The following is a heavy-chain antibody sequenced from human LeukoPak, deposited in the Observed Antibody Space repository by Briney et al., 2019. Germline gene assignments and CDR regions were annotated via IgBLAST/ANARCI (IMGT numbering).Heavy chain of an antibody. CDR3: ARVSNGWFDP. V-gene: IGHV4-61*02. D-gene: IGHD4-11*01. CDR1: GGSISSGSYY. CDR2: IYTSGST. Sequence: SQTLSPTCTVSGGSISSGSYYWSWIRQPAGKGLEWIGRIYTSGSTNYNPSLKSRVTISVDTSKNQFSLKLSSVTAADTAVYYCARVSNGWFDPRGQGTLVTVSS. J-gene: IGHJ5*02.